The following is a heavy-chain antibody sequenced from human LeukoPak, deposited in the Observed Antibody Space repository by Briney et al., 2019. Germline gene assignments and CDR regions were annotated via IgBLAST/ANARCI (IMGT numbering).Heavy chain of an antibody. D-gene: IGHD3-10*01. CDR2: INTNTGNP. V-gene: IGHV7-4-1*02. CDR1: GYTFTSYA. CDR3: AREPSTTMVRGVTRIP. J-gene: IGHJ5*02. Sequence: ASVKVSCKASGYTFTSYAMNWVRQAPGQGLEWMGWINTNTGNPTYAQGFTGRFVFSLDTSVSTAYLQISSLKAEDTAVYYCAREPSTTMVRGVTRIPWGQGTLVTVSS.